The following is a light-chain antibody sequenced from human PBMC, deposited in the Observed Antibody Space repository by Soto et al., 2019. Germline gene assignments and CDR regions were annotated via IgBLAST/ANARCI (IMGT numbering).Light chain of an antibody. CDR2: WAS. V-gene: IGKV4-1*01. Sequence: DIVMTQSPDSLAVSLGERVTINCKSSQSVLYSSNNENYLAWYQQKPGQAPKLLIYWASNRESGVPDRFSGSGSGTDFTLPISSLQAEDVAVYYCLQYYDTPRTFGQGTKVEIK. J-gene: IGKJ1*01. CDR3: LQYYDTPRT. CDR1: QSVLYSSNNENY.